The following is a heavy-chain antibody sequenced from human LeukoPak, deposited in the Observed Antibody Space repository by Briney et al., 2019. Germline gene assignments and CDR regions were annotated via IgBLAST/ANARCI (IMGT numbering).Heavy chain of an antibody. CDR1: GYTFTSYG. D-gene: IGHD2-15*01. Sequence: ASVKVSCKASGYTFTSYGISWVRQAPGQGLEWMGWISAYNGNTNYAQKLQGRVTMTTDTSTSTAYMELRSLRSDDTAVYYCARSEDIVVVVAATSSYYFDYWGQGTLVTVSS. V-gene: IGHV1-18*01. CDR2: ISAYNGNT. CDR3: ARSEDIVVVVAATSSYYFDY. J-gene: IGHJ4*02.